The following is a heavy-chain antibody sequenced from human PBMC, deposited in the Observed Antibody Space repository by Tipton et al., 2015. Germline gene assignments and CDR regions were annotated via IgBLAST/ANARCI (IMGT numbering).Heavy chain of an antibody. V-gene: IGHV4-4*01. CDR3: ARDGRYDILTGHSHQYGMDV. CDR2: IFHTGNT. D-gene: IGHD3-9*01. J-gene: IGHJ6*02. Sequence: SLRLSCTISGDSISSDYWWSWVRQPPGKGLEWIGEIFHTGNTNYNPSLMSRLTISVDKSKNQFSLKLSSVTAADTAVYFCARDGRYDILTGHSHQYGMDVWSQGTTVTVSS. CDR1: GDSISSDYW.